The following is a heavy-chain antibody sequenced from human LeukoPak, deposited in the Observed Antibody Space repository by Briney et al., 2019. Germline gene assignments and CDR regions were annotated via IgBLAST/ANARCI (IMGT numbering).Heavy chain of an antibody. J-gene: IGHJ4*02. CDR1: GGSISSGGSS. D-gene: IGHD3-16*01. Sequence: SQTLSLTCAVSGGSISSGGSSWSWIRQPPGKGLEWIGYIYHSGSTYYNPSLKSRVNISVDRSKNQFSLKLSSVTAADTAVYYCGRHIPGGRSSYFDYWGQGTLVTVSS. V-gene: IGHV4-30-2*01. CDR3: GRHIPGGRSSYFDY. CDR2: IYHSGST.